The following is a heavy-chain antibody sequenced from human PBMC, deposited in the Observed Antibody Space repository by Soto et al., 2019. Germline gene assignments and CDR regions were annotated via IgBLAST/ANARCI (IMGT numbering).Heavy chain of an antibody. J-gene: IGHJ4*02. CDR2: ISPDGSEN. Sequence: GSLRLSCAASGFTFSSFWMDWVRQAPGKGLEWVANISPDGSENHYVDSVKGRFTISRDNAKNSLYLQMSSLTAEDSALYYCSRSLDSWGQGTRVTVSS. CDR1: GFTFSSFW. V-gene: IGHV3-7*01. CDR3: SRSLDS.